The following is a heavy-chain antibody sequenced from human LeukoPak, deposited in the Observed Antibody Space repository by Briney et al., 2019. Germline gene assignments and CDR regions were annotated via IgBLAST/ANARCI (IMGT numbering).Heavy chain of an antibody. CDR1: GFTFSSYS. D-gene: IGHD4-17*01. Sequence: GGSLRLSCAASGFTFSSYSMNWVRQAPGKGLEWVSSISSSSSYTYYADSVKGRFTISRDNAKNSLYLQMNGLRAEDTAVYYCARVDDYGDYGGSYWGQGTLVTVSS. V-gene: IGHV3-21*01. CDR3: ARVDDYGDYGGSY. CDR2: ISSSSSYT. J-gene: IGHJ4*02.